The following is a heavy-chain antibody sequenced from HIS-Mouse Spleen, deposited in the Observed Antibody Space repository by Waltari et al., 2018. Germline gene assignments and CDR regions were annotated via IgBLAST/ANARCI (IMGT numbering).Heavy chain of an antibody. CDR2: IKSKTDGGTT. V-gene: IGHV3-15*01. J-gene: IGHJ4*02. D-gene: IGHD5-12*01. CDR3: TTFSGRSGYDN. CDR1: GFTFSNAW. Sequence: EVQLVESGGGLVKPGGCLRLSCAASGFTFSNAWISSFCQAPGKGLEWVGRIKSKTDGGTTDYAAPVKGRFTISRDDSKNTLYLQMNSLKTEDTAVYYCTTFSGRSGYDNWGQGTLVTVSS.